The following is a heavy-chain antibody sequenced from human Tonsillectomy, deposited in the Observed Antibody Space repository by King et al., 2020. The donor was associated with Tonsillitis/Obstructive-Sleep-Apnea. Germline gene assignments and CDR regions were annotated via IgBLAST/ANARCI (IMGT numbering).Heavy chain of an antibody. V-gene: IGHV3-23*04. CDR2: ISGSGGNT. Sequence: DVQLVESGGGLVQPGGSLRLSCAASGFTFSSYAMSWVRQAPGKGLEWVSGISGSGGNTYYADSVKGRFTISRDNSKNTLYLQMNSLRAEDTAVFYCAKVFSTLPTTKTFDYWGQGTVVTVSS. J-gene: IGHJ4*02. CDR1: GFTFSSYA. D-gene: IGHD4-17*01. CDR3: AKVFSTLPTTKTFDY.